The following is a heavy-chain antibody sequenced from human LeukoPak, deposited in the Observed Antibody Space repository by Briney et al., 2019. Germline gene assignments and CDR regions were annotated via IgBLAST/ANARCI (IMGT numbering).Heavy chain of an antibody. CDR3: ARDYHGSSPKIVVVPAAIGY. Sequence: PGGSLRLSCAASGFTFSSYGMHWVRQAPGKGLEWVAFIRYDGSNKYYADSVKGRFTISRDNSKNTLYLQMNSLRAEDTAVYYCARDYHGSSPKIVVVPAAIGYWGQGTLVTVSS. CDR1: GFTFSSYG. V-gene: IGHV3-30*02. CDR2: IRYDGSNK. D-gene: IGHD2-2*01. J-gene: IGHJ4*02.